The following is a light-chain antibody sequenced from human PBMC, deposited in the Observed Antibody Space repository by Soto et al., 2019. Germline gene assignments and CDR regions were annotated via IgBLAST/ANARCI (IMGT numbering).Light chain of an antibody. CDR3: MQPLQAPWT. CDR2: LGS. CDR1: RGLLHSNGYNY. J-gene: IGKJ1*01. Sequence: DIVMTQSPLSLPVTPGEPASMSVRASRGLLHSNGYNYLDWYLQKPGQSPQLLMYLGSSRASGVPDRFSGSGSGTDFTLKISRVEAEDVGIYYCMQPLQAPWTFGQGTKV. V-gene: IGKV2-28*01.